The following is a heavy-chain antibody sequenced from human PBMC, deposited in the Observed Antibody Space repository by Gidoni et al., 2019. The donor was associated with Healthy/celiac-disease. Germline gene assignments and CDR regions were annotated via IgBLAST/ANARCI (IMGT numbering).Heavy chain of an antibody. CDR1: GFTFSSYG. D-gene: IGHD3-10*01. V-gene: IGHV3-30*18. Sequence: QVQMVEFGGGVVQPGRSLRLSCVASGFTFSSYGMHWVSQAPGKGLEWVAVISYDGSNKYYADSVKGRFTISRDNSKNTLYLQMNSLRAEDTAVYYCAKRDDYGEILDAFDIWGQGTMVTVSS. CDR3: AKRDDYGEILDAFDI. CDR2: ISYDGSNK. J-gene: IGHJ3*02.